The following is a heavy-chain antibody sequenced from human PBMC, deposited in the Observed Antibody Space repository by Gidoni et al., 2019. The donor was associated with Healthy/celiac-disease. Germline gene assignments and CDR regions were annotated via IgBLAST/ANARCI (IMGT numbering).Heavy chain of an antibody. J-gene: IGHJ6*02. V-gene: IGHV1-69*01. CDR1: GGTFSSYA. CDR3: ARREDGYNYRNYYYGMDV. CDR2: IIPIFGTA. Sequence: QVQLVQSGAEVKKPGSSVKVSCKASGGTFSSYANSWVRQAPGQGLEWMGGIIPIFGTANYAQKFQGRVTITADESTSTAYMELSSLRSEDTAVYYCARREDGYNYRNYYYGMDVWGQGTTVTVSS. D-gene: IGHD5-12*01.